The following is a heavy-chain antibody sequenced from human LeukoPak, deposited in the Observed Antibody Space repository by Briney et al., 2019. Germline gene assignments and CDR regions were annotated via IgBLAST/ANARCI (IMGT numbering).Heavy chain of an antibody. CDR1: GGSISSYY. CDR2: IFTSGIT. V-gene: IGHV4-4*09. Sequence: PSETLSLTCTVSGGSISSYYWSWIRQPPGKGLEWIGYIFTSGITNYNPSLKSRVTMSVDTSKNQFSLNLSSVTAADTAVYYCARESSGSYYNPQGYMDVWGKGTTVTVSS. CDR3: ARESSGSYYNPQGYMDV. J-gene: IGHJ6*03. D-gene: IGHD3-10*01.